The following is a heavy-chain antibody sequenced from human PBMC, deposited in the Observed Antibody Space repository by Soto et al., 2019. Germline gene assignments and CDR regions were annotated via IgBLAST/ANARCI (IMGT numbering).Heavy chain of an antibody. J-gene: IGHJ4*02. Sequence: GGSLRLSCAASGFTFSSYAMHWVRQAPGKGLEWVAVISYDGSNKYYADSVKGRFTISRDNSKNTLYLQMNSLRAEDTAVYYCARDRNPLIAVAGSFFDYWGQGTLVTVSS. CDR3: ARDRNPLIAVAGSFFDY. V-gene: IGHV3-30-3*01. D-gene: IGHD6-19*01. CDR2: ISYDGSNK. CDR1: GFTFSSYA.